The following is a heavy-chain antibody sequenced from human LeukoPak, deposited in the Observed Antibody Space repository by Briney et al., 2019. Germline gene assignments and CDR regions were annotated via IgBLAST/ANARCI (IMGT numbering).Heavy chain of an antibody. D-gene: IGHD3-16*01. J-gene: IGHJ6*02. CDR3: ASTVGITFGGRYGMDA. CDR1: GYTFTSYG. V-gene: IGHV1-18*01. CDR2: ISAYNGNT. Sequence: ASVKVSCKASGYTFTSYGISWVRQAPGQGLEWMGRISAYNGNTNYAQKLQGRVTMTTDTSTSTAYMELRSLRSDDTAVYYCASTVGITFGGRYGMDAWGQGTTVTVSS.